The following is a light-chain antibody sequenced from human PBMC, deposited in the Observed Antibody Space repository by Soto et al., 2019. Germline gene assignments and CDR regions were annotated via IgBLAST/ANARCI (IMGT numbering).Light chain of an antibody. CDR1: SRDVGGYNY. CDR3: SSYTSSTTYV. V-gene: IGLV2-14*01. CDR2: DVT. Sequence: PPSPLSGSPGQSNTLSFPGTSRDVGGYNYVSWFQQHPGEAPKLLIYDVTSRPSGVSNRLSGSKSGNTASLTISGLRPEDEADYYCSSYTSSTTYVFGTGTKVTGL. J-gene: IGLJ1*01.